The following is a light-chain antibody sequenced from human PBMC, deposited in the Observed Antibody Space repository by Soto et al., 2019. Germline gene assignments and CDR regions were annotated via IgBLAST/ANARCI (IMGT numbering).Light chain of an antibody. Sequence: IQLTKSPSSLSASIGDRVTITWQASQDISNYLNWFQQKPGRAPKLLIYDASSLETGVPSRFSGRGSGTDFTLTISSLQPEDIATYYCQQYDNPPLTFGGGTKVDIK. J-gene: IGKJ4*01. CDR2: DAS. V-gene: IGKV1-33*01. CDR3: QQYDNPPLT. CDR1: QDISNY.